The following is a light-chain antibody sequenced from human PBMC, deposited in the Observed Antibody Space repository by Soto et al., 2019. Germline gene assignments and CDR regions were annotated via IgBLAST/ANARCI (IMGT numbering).Light chain of an antibody. CDR1: ESVSVTY. CDR3: QQYGSLPWT. J-gene: IGKJ1*01. V-gene: IGKV3-20*01. CDR2: GVA. Sequence: EIVLTQSPGTLSLSPGERVTLSCRASESVSVTYLAWYQQKPGQAPRLLMFGVASRATGIPDRFSASGSGTDFTLTISRLEPEDFAVYYCQQYGSLPWTFGRGTKVEIK.